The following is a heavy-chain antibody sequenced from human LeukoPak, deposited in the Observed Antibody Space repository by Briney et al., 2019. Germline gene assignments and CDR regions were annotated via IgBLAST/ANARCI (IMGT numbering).Heavy chain of an antibody. D-gene: IGHD3-22*01. CDR1: GGSFSGYY. Sequence: SETLSLTSAVYGGSFSGYYWSWIRQPPGKGLEWIGEINHSGSTNYNPSLKSRVTISVDTSKNQFSLKLSSVTAADTAVYYCARGWHYDSSGYYYRHFDYWGQGTLVTVSS. J-gene: IGHJ4*02. CDR2: INHSGST. V-gene: IGHV4-34*01. CDR3: ARGWHYDSSGYYYRHFDY.